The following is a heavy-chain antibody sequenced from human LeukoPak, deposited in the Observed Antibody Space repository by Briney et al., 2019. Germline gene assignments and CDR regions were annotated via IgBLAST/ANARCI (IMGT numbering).Heavy chain of an antibody. V-gene: IGHV7-4-1*02. CDR2: IHPNTGNP. Sequence: ASVKVSCKASGYTFTNYAMNWVRQAPGQGLEWMGWIHPNTGNPTYAQGFTGRFVFSLDTSVSTTYLQISSLKAEDTAVYYCARAYLRLGDLSLPDYWGQGTLVTVSS. CDR3: ARAYLRLGDLSLPDY. J-gene: IGHJ4*02. D-gene: IGHD3-16*02. CDR1: GYTFTNYA.